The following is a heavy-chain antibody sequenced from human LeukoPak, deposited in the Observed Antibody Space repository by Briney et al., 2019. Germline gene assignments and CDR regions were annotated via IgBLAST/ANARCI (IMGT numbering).Heavy chain of an antibody. CDR3: ARGHWYFDL. J-gene: IGHJ2*01. V-gene: IGHV4-34*01. CDR2: STHTGIT. Sequence: PSETLSLTCAVSGGSFSGYYWSWIRQPPGKGLEWIGESTHTGITNYNPSLKSRITISVDTFKNQFSLRLSSVTAADTAVYYCARGHWYFDLWGRGTLVTVSS. CDR1: GGSFSGYY.